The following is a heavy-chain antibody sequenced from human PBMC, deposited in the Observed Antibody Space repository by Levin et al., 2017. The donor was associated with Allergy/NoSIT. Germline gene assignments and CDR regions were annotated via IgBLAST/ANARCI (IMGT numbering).Heavy chain of an antibody. Sequence: GESLKISCKASGYTFTAYYMHWVRQAPGQGLEWMGWINPNSGGTKYAQKFQGRVTMTRDTSISTAYMELSRLRSDDTAVYYCARDNWNDWADAFDIWGQGTMVTVS. V-gene: IGHV1-2*02. D-gene: IGHD1-1*01. CDR3: ARDNWNDWADAFDI. CDR1: GYTFTAYY. CDR2: INPNSGGT. J-gene: IGHJ3*02.